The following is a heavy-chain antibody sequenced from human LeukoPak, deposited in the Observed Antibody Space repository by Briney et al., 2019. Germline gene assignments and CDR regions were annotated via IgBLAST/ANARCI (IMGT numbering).Heavy chain of an antibody. Sequence: GGSLRLAWAASGFTFSSYGMHWVRQAPGKWLEWVAFVRYDGSNKYYADSVKGRFTISRDNSKNTLYLQMNSLRAEDTAVYYCASYDFWSGYYNEVPFDYWGQGTLVTVSS. CDR3: ASYDFWSGYYNEVPFDY. CDR2: VRYDGSNK. CDR1: GFTFSSYG. V-gene: IGHV3-30*02. D-gene: IGHD3-3*01. J-gene: IGHJ4*02.